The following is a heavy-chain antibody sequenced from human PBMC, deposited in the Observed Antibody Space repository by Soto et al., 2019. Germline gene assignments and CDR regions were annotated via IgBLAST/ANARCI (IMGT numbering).Heavy chain of an antibody. CDR3: AREYGRPPRFDP. Sequence: GSLRLSCATSGFNFSNYAMNWVRQAPGRGLEWVSAVSGGGRSTHYADSVRGRFTISRDNSKNTLSLQMNSLSVDDTATYYCAREYGRPPRFDPWGRGTLVTVSS. CDR2: VSGGGRST. J-gene: IGHJ5*02. D-gene: IGHD1-1*01. V-gene: IGHV3-23*01. CDR1: GFNFSNYA.